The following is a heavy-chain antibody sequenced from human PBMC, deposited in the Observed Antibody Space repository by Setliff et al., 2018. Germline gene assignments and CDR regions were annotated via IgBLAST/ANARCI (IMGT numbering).Heavy chain of an antibody. CDR3: ARYSGSYDAFDI. CDR1: GGSISSVGYY. J-gene: IGHJ3*02. Sequence: SETLSLTCTVSGGSISSVGYYWSWIRQHPGTGLEWIGYIYYSGSTYHNPSLKTLVTISVDTSKNQFSLKLSSVTAADTAVYYCARYSGSYDAFDIWGQGTMVTVSS. CDR2: IYYSGST. V-gene: IGHV4-31*01. D-gene: IGHD1-26*01.